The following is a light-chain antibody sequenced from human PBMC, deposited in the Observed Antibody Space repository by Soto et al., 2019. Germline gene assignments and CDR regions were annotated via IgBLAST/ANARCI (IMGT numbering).Light chain of an antibody. CDR1: QSVSSN. Sequence: EIVLTQSPATLSVSPGERATLSCRASQSVSSNLAWHQQRPGQAPRLLIYGASTRATGVPARFSGGGSGTELTITITSLQPEDFAVYGGQQYNNWPRTFGQGTKVDIK. V-gene: IGKV3D-15*01. CDR3: QQYNNWPRT. CDR2: GAS. J-gene: IGKJ1*01.